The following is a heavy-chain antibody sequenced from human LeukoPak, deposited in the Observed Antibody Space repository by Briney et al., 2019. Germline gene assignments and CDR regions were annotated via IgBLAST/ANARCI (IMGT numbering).Heavy chain of an antibody. CDR1: EFTFSAYG. CDR2: IYYDGSNK. Sequence: GGSLRLSCAAFEFTFSAYGMHWVRQAPGKGLEWVAVIYYDGSNKYYEDSVKGRFTISRDNSKNTLYLQMNSLRAEDTAVYYCARARSRELRSSFDYWGQGTLVTVSS. D-gene: IGHD1-7*01. CDR3: ARARSRELRSSFDY. V-gene: IGHV3-33*01. J-gene: IGHJ4*02.